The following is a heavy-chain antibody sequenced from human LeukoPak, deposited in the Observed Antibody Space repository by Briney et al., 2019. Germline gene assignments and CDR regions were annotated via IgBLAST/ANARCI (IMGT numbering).Heavy chain of an antibody. J-gene: IGHJ3*02. CDR1: GGSISSSSYY. V-gene: IGHV4-39*01. CDR2: IYYSGST. D-gene: IGHD2-21*02. Sequence: SETLSLICTVSGGSISSSSYYWGWIRQPPGKGLEWIGSIYYSGSTYYNPSLKSRVTISVDTSKNQFSLKLSSVTAADTAVYYCASLCGGDCYDAFDIWGQGTMVTVSS. CDR3: ASLCGGDCYDAFDI.